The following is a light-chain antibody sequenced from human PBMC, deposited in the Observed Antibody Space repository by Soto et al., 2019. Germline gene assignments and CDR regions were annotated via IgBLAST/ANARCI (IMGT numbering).Light chain of an antibody. J-gene: IGLJ2*01. CDR2: XXX. CDR3: SSYTSSTTLI. V-gene: IGLV2-14*01. CDR1: SSDVGGYNY. Sequence: QSALTQPASVSGSPGQSITISCTGTSSDVGGYNYVSWYQQYPGKAPKLMIXXXXXXXXXISXRFSGSKSGXXXXXTISGLQAEDEADYYCSSYTSSTTLIFGGGTKLTVL.